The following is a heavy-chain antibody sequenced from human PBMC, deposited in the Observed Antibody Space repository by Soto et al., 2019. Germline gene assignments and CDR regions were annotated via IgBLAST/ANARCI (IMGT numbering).Heavy chain of an antibody. V-gene: IGHV1-3*01. CDR2: INPGNGKT. D-gene: IGHD1-1*01. Sequence: GASVKVSCKASGYIFTSLAIHWVRQAPGQRLEWMGWINPGNGKTKYSQSFQGRVTITRDTSASTAYMELSSLRSEDTAVYFCARDLDVYNSTGYWGQGTLVTVSS. CDR1: GYIFTSLA. J-gene: IGHJ4*02. CDR3: ARDLDVYNSTGY.